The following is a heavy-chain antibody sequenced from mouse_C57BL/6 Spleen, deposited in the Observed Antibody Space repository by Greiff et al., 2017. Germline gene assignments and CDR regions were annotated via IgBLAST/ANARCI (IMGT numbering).Heavy chain of an antibody. D-gene: IGHD2-5*01. J-gene: IGHJ1*03. CDR2: ISSGSSTI. V-gene: IGHV5-17*01. CDR3: ARRYSTGGYFDV. CDR1: GFTFSDYG. Sequence: EVKLMESGGGLVKPGGSLKLSCAASGFTFSDYGMHWVRQAPEKGLEWVAYISSGSSTIYYADTVKGRFTISRDNAKNTLFLHMTSLRSEDTAMYYCARRYSTGGYFDVWGTGTTVTVSS.